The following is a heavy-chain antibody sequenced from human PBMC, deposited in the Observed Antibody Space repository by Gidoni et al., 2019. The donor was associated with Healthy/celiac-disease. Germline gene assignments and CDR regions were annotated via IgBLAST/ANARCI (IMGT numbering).Heavy chain of an antibody. D-gene: IGHD4-17*01. CDR2: ISYDGSNK. CDR1: GFTFSSYG. V-gene: IGHV3-30*18. CDR3: AKDRSPRYGDYPVYYYYGMDV. Sequence: QVQLVESGGGVVQPGRSLRLSCAASGFTFSSYGMHWVRQAPGKGLEWVAVISYDGSNKYYADSVKGRFTISRDNSKNTLYLQMNSLRAEDTAVYYCAKDRSPRYGDYPVYYYYGMDVWGQGTTVTVSS. J-gene: IGHJ6*02.